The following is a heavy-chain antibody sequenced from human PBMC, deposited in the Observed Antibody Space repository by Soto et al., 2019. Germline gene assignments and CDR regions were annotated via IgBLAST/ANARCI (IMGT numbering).Heavy chain of an antibody. V-gene: IGHV3-15*01. CDR3: TTCSRRECYVDYYGMDV. CDR2: IKTKTDGGTT. CDR1: GFTFTYAW. Sequence: GGSLRLSCAASGFTFTYAWVNWVRQAPGKGLEWVGRIKTKTDGGTTDYAEPVKGRFTISRDDSKNTVYLQMTSLKTEDTGEYYCTTCSRRECYVDYYGMDVWGQGTTVTVSS. J-gene: IGHJ6*02. D-gene: IGHD2-8*02.